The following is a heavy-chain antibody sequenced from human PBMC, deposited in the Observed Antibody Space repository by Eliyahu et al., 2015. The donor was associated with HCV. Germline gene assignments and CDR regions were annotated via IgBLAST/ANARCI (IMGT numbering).Heavy chain of an antibody. CDR2: ISYDGVNK. Sequence: QVQLVESGGGVVQPGGXLRXXCAASGFTFXXYGMPWVRQAPGKGLGWVAVISYDGVNKYYADSVKGRFTISRDTSKNTLYLQMDSLRADDTAVYYCARTKMEWYFDYWGQGTLVTVSS. D-gene: IGHD3-3*01. CDR1: GFTFXXYG. CDR3: ARTKMEWYFDY. J-gene: IGHJ4*02. V-gene: IGHV3-30*03.